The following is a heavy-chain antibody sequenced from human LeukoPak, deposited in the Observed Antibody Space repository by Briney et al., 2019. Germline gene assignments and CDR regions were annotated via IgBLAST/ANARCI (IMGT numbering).Heavy chain of an antibody. CDR3: SRAAGYDFILEY. CDR1: GFTFGDYG. D-gene: IGHD5-12*01. V-gene: IGHV3-49*03. J-gene: IGHJ4*02. Sequence: PGGSLRLSCTASGFTFGDYGMSWFRQAPGKGLEWVGFIRSEAHDTTPQYGASVQSRFTISKDDSRRIAFLQMSSLKTEDTAVYYCSRAAGYDFILEYWGQGTLVTVSS. CDR2: IRSEAHDTTP.